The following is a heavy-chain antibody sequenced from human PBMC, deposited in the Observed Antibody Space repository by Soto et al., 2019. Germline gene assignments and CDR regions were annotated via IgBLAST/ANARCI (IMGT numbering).Heavy chain of an antibody. V-gene: IGHV3-23*01. D-gene: IGHD3-22*01. Sequence: GGSLRLSCAVSGFTFGNYAMNWVRQAPGKRLEWVSVIIGSGGSTYYADSVEGRFTISRDNSTNTLYLQMNSLRADDTAVYYCAKANVHPPKYYDSSGYYYAFEYWGQGTLVTVSS. CDR1: GFTFGNYA. CDR3: AKANVHPPKYYDSSGYYYAFEY. CDR2: IIGSGGST. J-gene: IGHJ4*02.